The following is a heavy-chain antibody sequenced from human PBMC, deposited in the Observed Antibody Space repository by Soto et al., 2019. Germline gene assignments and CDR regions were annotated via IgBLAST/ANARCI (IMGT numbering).Heavy chain of an antibody. Sequence: GASLKISCTGSGYSFTSYWISWVRQMPGKGLEWMGRIDPSDSYTNYSPSFQGHVTISADKSISTAYLQWSSLKASDTAMYYCARPDPQRSMDVWGQGTTVTVSS. CDR3: ARPDPQRSMDV. CDR2: IDPSDSYT. V-gene: IGHV5-10-1*01. CDR1: GYSFTSYW. J-gene: IGHJ6*02.